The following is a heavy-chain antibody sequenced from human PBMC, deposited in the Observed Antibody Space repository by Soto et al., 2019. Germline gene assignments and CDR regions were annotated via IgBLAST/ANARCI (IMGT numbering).Heavy chain of an antibody. CDR2: ISYDGSNK. V-gene: IGHV3-30*03. D-gene: IGHD6-19*01. Sequence: QVQLVESGGGVVQPGRSLRLSCAASGFTFSSYGMQWVRQAPGKGLEWVAVISYDGSNKYYADSVKDRFTISRDKSKSTLYLQMNSLRADDTAVYYCVAGQYFFDYCGQGTLVTVSS. CDR3: VAGQYFFDY. CDR1: GFTFSSYG. J-gene: IGHJ4*02.